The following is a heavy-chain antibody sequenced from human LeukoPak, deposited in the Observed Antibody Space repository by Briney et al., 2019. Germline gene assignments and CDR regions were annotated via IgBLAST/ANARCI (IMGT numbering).Heavy chain of an antibody. J-gene: IGHJ4*02. V-gene: IGHV3-23*01. CDR1: GFTFSNYA. Sequence: PGGSLRLSCAASGFTFSNYAMTWVRQAPGKGLQWVSAISGDAIYTYYLDSVKGRFTTSRDNSKNTLFLQMDSLRADDTAVYYCAKNYGTSRLFYDHWGQGIVVTVAS. D-gene: IGHD4-17*01. CDR2: ISGDAIYT. CDR3: AKNYGTSRLFYDH.